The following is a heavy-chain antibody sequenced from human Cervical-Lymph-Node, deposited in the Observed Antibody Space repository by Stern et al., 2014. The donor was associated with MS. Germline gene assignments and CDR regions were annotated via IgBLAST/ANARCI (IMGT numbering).Heavy chain of an antibody. CDR3: ATGRTALLDY. CDR1: GGSISSDHW. V-gene: IGHV4-4*02. CDR2: IFHSGST. Sequence: DQLVESGPGLVKPSGTLSLTCAVSGGSISSDHWWTWVRQPPGRGLEWIGEIFHSGSTTYNPSLKSRVTMSVDKSKNHFSLKLTSVTAADTAVYYCATGRTALLDYWGQGTLVTVSS. J-gene: IGHJ4*02. D-gene: IGHD1/OR15-1a*01.